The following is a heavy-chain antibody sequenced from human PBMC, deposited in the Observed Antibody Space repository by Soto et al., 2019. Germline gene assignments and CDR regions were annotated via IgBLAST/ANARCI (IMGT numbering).Heavy chain of an antibody. CDR2: IWYDGSNK. Sequence: QVQLVESGGGVVQPGRSLNLSCAASGFTFTNYGMHWVRQAPGKGLEWVAVIWYDGSNKYYADSVKGRFTITKDNSQNTLYLQMNNLRAEDTAMYYCTRDPYGGSRYYFDSWGQGTLVTVSS. CDR3: TRDPYGGSRYYFDS. J-gene: IGHJ4*02. V-gene: IGHV3-33*01. CDR1: GFTFTNYG. D-gene: IGHD1-26*01.